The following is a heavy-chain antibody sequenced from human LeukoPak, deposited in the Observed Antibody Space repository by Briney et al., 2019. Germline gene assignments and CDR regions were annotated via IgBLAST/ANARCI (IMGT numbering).Heavy chain of an antibody. Sequence: SETLSLTCTVSGGSISSSSYYWGWIRQSPGKGLEWIGNIYNSGNTYYNPSLKSRVTISVDTSKNQFSLKLSSITAADTAVYHCARRGGSGRSFDFWGQGTLVTVSS. CDR3: ARRGGSGRSFDF. J-gene: IGHJ4*02. V-gene: IGHV4-39*01. D-gene: IGHD3-10*01. CDR1: GGSISSSSYY. CDR2: IYNSGNT.